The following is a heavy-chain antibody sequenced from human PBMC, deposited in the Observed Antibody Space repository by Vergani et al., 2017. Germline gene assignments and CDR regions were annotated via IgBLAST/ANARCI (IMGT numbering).Heavy chain of an antibody. Sequence: QVQLVQSGAEVKKPGSSVKVSCKASGGTFSSYAISWVRQAPGQGLEWMGGIIPIFGTANYAQKFQGRVTITADESTSTAYMELSSLRSEDTAVYYCAWRYYYDSSGYSRGYYYGMDVWGQGTTVTVSS. V-gene: IGHV1-69*01. D-gene: IGHD3-22*01. J-gene: IGHJ6*02. CDR1: GGTFSSYA. CDR2: IIPIFGTA. CDR3: AWRYYYDSSGYSRGYYYGMDV.